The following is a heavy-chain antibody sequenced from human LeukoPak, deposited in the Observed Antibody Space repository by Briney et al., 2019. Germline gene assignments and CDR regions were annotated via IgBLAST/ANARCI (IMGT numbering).Heavy chain of an antibody. CDR2: IYYSGST. CDR1: GGSISSYY. V-gene: IGHV4-59*08. CDR3: ARLQVVGDAFDI. D-gene: IGHD3-22*01. J-gene: IGHJ3*02. Sequence: SETLSLTCTVSGGSISSYYWSWIRQPPGKGLEWIGYIYYSGSTNYNPSLKSRVTISVDTSKNQFSLKLSSVTAADTAVYYCARLQVVGDAFDIWGQGTMVTVSS.